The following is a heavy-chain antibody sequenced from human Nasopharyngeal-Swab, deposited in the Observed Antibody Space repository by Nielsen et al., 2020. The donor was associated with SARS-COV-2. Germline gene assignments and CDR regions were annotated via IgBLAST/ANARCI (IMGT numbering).Heavy chain of an antibody. D-gene: IGHD6-13*01. Sequence: WIRQPPGKGLEWIGNIYYNGNTYQNPSLKSRLTISVDKSKNQFSLQLSSVIAADTAVYYCVRSSSWYYFDYWAQGTQVTVSS. CDR2: IYYNGNT. J-gene: IGHJ4*02. V-gene: IGHV4-39*01. CDR3: VRSSSWYYFDY.